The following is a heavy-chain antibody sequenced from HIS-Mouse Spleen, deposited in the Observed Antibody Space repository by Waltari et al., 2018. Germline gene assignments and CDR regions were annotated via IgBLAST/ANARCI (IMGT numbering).Heavy chain of an antibody. V-gene: IGHV4-39*07. J-gene: IGHJ2*01. CDR1: GGSIRSSSYY. D-gene: IGHD6-13*01. CDR2: IYYSGST. Sequence: QLQLQESGPGLVKPSETLSLTCTVSGGSIRSSSYYWGWIRQPPGKGLEWIGSIYYSGSTYYNPSLKSRVTISVDTSKNQFSLKLSSVTAADTAVYYCAREIPYSSSWYDWYFDLWVRGTLVTVSS. CDR3: AREIPYSSSWYDWYFDL.